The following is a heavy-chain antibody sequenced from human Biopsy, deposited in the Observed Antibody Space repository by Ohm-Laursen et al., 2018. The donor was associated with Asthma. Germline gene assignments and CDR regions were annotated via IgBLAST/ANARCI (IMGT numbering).Heavy chain of an antibody. Sequence: SQTLSFTCPVSGDSITSGGCCWNWIRQHPGKGLEWIGYIHHSGTSYFNPSLKSRVSFSRDTSKNQFSLRLSPVTAADTAMYYCARIPRGSGSYFVDYWGQGTLVTVSS. V-gene: IGHV4-31*03. CDR2: IHHSGTS. CDR1: GDSITSGGCC. D-gene: IGHD3-22*01. J-gene: IGHJ4*02. CDR3: ARIPRGSGSYFVDY.